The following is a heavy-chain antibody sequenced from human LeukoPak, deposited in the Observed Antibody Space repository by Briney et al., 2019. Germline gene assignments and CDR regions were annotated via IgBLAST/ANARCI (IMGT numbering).Heavy chain of an antibody. V-gene: IGHV4-59*01. Sequence: SETLSLTCTVSGGSISSYYWSWIRQPPGKGLEWIGYIYYSGSTNYNPSLKSRVTISADMSKNQFSLKLTSVTAADTAVYYCARAGYYYDSSGYLGVSFDYWGQGTLVTVSS. CDR1: GGSISSYY. CDR2: IYYSGST. J-gene: IGHJ4*02. D-gene: IGHD3-22*01. CDR3: ARAGYYYDSSGYLGVSFDY.